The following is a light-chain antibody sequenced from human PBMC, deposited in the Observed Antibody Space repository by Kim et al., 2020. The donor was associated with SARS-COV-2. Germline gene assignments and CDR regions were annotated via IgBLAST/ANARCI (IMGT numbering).Light chain of an antibody. Sequence: VAPGQTASITCSGDRLGDKYACWYQQKPGQSPVLVIYQDSQRPSGIPERFSGSNSGNTATLTISGTQAMDEADYYCQAWDSSTVVFGGGTQLTVL. CDR1: RLGDKY. CDR2: QDS. V-gene: IGLV3-1*01. CDR3: QAWDSSTVV. J-gene: IGLJ2*01.